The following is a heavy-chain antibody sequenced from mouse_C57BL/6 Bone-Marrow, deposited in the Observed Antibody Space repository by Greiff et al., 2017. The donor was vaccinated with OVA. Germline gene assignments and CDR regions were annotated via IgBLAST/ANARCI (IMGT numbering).Heavy chain of an antibody. V-gene: IGHV5-4*01. J-gene: IGHJ2*01. D-gene: IGHD1-1*01. Sequence: EVMLVESGGGLVKPGGSLKLSCAASGFTFSSYAMSWVRQTPEKRLEWVATISDGGSYTYYPDNVKGRFTISRDNAKNNLYLQMSHLKSEDTAMYYCARDYYGSSDWGQGTTLTVSS. CDR2: ISDGGSYT. CDR3: ARDYYGSSD. CDR1: GFTFSSYA.